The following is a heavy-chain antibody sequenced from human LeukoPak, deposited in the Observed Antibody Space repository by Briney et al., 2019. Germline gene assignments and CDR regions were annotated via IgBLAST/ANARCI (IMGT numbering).Heavy chain of an antibody. D-gene: IGHD2-21*02. V-gene: IGHV3-73*01. Sequence: GGSLRLSCAASGFTFSSYAMNWVRQASGKGLEWVGRIRSKANSYATAYAASVKGRFTISRDDSKNTAYLQMNSLKTEDTAVYYCLVTGWVYWGQGTLVTVSS. J-gene: IGHJ4*02. CDR1: GFTFSSYA. CDR3: LVTGWVY. CDR2: IRSKANSYAT.